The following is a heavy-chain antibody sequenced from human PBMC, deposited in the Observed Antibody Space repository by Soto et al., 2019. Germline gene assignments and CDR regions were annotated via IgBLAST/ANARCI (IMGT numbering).Heavy chain of an antibody. Sequence: PSETMSLTGTVSGGSISSSSYYWGLIRQPPGKGMEWIGSIYYSGSPYYNPSLKSRVTISVDTSKNQFSLNLSSVTAADTAVYYCARRMGEPGYSYGPHDYWGQGTLVTVSS. V-gene: IGHV4-39*01. CDR3: ARRMGEPGYSYGPHDY. J-gene: IGHJ4*02. CDR2: IYYSGSP. D-gene: IGHD5-18*01. CDR1: GGSISSSSYY.